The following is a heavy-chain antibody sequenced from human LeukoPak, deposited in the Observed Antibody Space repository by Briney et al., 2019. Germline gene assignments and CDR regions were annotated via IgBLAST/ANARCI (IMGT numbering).Heavy chain of an antibody. CDR1: GFTFSSYS. V-gene: IGHV3-21*01. CDR2: ISSSSSYI. Sequence: GGSLRLSCAASGFTFSSYSMNWVRQAPGKGLEWVSSISSSSSYIYYADSVKGRFTISRGNAKNSLYLQMNSLRAEDTAVYYCARDLKDRITGTTFDYWGQGTLVTVSS. J-gene: IGHJ4*02. CDR3: ARDLKDRITGTTFDY. D-gene: IGHD1-7*01.